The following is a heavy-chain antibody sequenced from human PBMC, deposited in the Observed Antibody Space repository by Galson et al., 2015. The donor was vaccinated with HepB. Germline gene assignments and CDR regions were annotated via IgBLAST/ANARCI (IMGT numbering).Heavy chain of an antibody. J-gene: IGHJ4*02. V-gene: IGHV5-51*01. D-gene: IGHD4-23*01. CDR1: GYSFTSNW. CDR3: ARQRDYSGKEHDY. CDR2: IYPGDSDT. Sequence: QSGAEVKKPGESLKISCKGSGYSFTSNWIAWVRQMPGKGLEWMGIIYPGDSDTRYSPTFQGQVTISADKSISTAYLQWRSLKASDTAMYYCARQRDYSGKEHDYWVQGTLVTVSS.